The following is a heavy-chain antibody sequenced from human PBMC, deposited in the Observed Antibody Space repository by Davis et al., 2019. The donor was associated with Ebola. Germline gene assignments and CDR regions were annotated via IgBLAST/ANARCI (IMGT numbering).Heavy chain of an antibody. V-gene: IGHV3-23*01. Sequence: PGGSLRLSCAASGFTFSSYAMSWVRQAPGKGLEWVSAISGSGGSTYYADSVKGRFTISRDNSKNTLYLQMNSLGAEDTAVYYCAKGYDFWSGYPYDYWGQGTLVTVSS. CDR2: ISGSGGST. D-gene: IGHD3-3*01. CDR1: GFTFSSYA. CDR3: AKGYDFWSGYPYDY. J-gene: IGHJ4*02.